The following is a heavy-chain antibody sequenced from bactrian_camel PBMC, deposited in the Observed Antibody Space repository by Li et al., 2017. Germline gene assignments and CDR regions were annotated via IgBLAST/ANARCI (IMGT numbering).Heavy chain of an antibody. CDR3: TKHVAYSGAHY. Sequence: DVQLVESGGGLVQPGGSLRLSCAASGFTFRTYTMTWVRQIPGKGLEWVSSINSGGASTYYADSVKGRFTISRDNAENTVYLQLDSLKTEDMAMYYCTKHVAYSGAHYWGQGTQVTVS. CDR2: INSGGAST. D-gene: IGHD2*01. J-gene: IGHJ4*01. CDR1: GFTFRTYT. V-gene: IGHV3S40*01.